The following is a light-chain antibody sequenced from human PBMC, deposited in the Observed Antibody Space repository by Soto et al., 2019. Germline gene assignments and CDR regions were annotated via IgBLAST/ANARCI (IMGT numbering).Light chain of an antibody. J-gene: IGLJ1*01. CDR3: SSYTSSSTPPYV. V-gene: IGLV2-14*01. Sequence: QSVLTQPASVSGSPGQSITISCTGTSSDVGGYNYVSWYQQHPGKAPKLMIYEVSNRPSGISNRFSGSKSGNTASLTISGLQAEDEADYYCSSYTSSSTPPYVFGTGTKLTFL. CDR2: EVS. CDR1: SSDVGGYNY.